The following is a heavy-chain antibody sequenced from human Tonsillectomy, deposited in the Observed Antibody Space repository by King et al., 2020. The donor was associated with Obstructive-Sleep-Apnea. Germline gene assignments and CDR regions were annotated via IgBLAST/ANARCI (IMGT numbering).Heavy chain of an antibody. CDR2: IRYDGSNK. J-gene: IGHJ4*02. CDR3: AKQGVLLWFGEFYFDY. CDR1: GFTFSSYG. Sequence: VQLVESGGGVVQPGGSLRLSCAASGFTFSSYGMHWVRQAPGKGLEWVAFIRYDGSNKYYADSVKGRFTISRDNSKNTLYLQMNSLRAEDTAGYYCAKQGVLLWFGEFYFDYWGQGTLVTVSS. D-gene: IGHD3-10*01. V-gene: IGHV3-30*02.